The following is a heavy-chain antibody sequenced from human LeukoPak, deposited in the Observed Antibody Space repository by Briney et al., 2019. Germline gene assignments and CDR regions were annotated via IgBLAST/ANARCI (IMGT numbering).Heavy chain of an antibody. V-gene: IGHV3-33*01. Sequence: GKSLRLSRAASGFTFSSYGMHWVRQAPGKGLEWVALIWYDGSNKYYTDSVKGRLTISRDNSKNTLYLQMNSLRAEDTAIYYCAREGPRGNSQFDYWGQGTLVTVSS. D-gene: IGHD2/OR15-2a*01. CDR2: IWYDGSNK. J-gene: IGHJ4*02. CDR3: AREGPRGNSQFDY. CDR1: GFTFSSYG.